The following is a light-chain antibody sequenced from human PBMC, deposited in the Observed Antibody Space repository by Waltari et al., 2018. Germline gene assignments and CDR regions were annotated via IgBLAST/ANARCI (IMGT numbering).Light chain of an antibody. Sequence: DILLTQSPATLSVSPGERATLPCRASQSVGRFLAWYQQKPGQAPRLLIYHASNRATGIPARFSASWSGTDFTLTLSSLEPEDFAVYYCQQRSSWPYSFGQGTKLEIK. CDR3: QQRSSWPYS. CDR1: QSVGRF. CDR2: HAS. J-gene: IGKJ2*03. V-gene: IGKV3-11*01.